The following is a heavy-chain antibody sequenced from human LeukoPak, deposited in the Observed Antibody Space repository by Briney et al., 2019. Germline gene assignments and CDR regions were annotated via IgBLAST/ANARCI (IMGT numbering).Heavy chain of an antibody. J-gene: IGHJ4*02. CDR2: INHSGST. D-gene: IGHD3-10*01. Sequence: SETLSLTCAVYGGPFSGYYWSWIRQPPGKGLEWIGEINHSGSTNYNPSLKSRVTISVDTSKNQFSLKLSSVTAADTAVYYCARGRGVRGVIGDYWGQGTLVTVSS. V-gene: IGHV4-34*01. CDR1: GGPFSGYY. CDR3: ARGRGVRGVIGDY.